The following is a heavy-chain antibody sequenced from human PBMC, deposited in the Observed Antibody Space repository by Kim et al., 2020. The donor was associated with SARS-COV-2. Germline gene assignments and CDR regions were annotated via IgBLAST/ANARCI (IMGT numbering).Heavy chain of an antibody. J-gene: IGHJ5*02. CDR2: IYYSGST. CDR3: ARDVVVVPAAQGWFDP. Sequence: SETLSLTCTVSGGSISSNYWSWIRQPPGKGLEWIGYIYYSGSTNYNPSPKSRVTISVDTSKNQFSLKLSSVTAADTAVYYCARDVVVVPAAQGWFDPWGQGTLVTVSS. V-gene: IGHV4-59*01. CDR1: GGSISSNY. D-gene: IGHD2-2*01.